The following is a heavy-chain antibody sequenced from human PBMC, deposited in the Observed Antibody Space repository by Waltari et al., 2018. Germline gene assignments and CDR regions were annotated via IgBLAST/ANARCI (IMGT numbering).Heavy chain of an antibody. CDR3: ARVFXSXRLXEKYYYYYGMDX. CDR1: GGSISSXSYY. CDR2: IYYSXST. J-gene: IGHJ6*02. Sequence: QLQESGXGLXXPSEXLSLTCXVSGGSISSXSYYWGWIRPPPGQGLEWIGSIYYSXSTYYXPSLKXRVTISVDTSXNQFSLKLSSVTAADTAXYYCARVFXSXRLXEKYYYYYGMDXWGQGTTVTVSS. D-gene: IGHD6-19*01. V-gene: IGHV4-39*01.